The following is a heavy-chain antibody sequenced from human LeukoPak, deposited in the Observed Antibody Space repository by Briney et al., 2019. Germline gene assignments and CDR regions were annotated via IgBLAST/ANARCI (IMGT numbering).Heavy chain of an antibody. CDR1: GFTVSSNY. V-gene: IGHV3-66*01. D-gene: IGHD6-19*01. Sequence: GGSLRLSCAASGFTVSSNYMTWVRQAPGKGLEWVSVIYSGGSTHYADSVKGRFTISRVNSKSTLYLQMNSLRVEDTAVYYCARGIAVADTDFFDYWGQGTLVTVSS. CDR3: ARGIAVADTDFFDY. J-gene: IGHJ4*02. CDR2: IYSGGST.